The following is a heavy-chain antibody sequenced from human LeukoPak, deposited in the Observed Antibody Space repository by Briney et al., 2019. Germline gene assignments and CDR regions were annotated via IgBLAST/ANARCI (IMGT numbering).Heavy chain of an antibody. Sequence: SETLSLTCTVSGGSISSGGYYWSWIRQHPGKGLEWIGYIYYSGSTYYNPSLKSRVTISVDTSKNQFSLKLSSVTAADTPVYYCARGPSPKSRIAVAGNWFDPWGQGTLVTVSS. CDR1: GGSISSGGYY. CDR3: ARGPSPKSRIAVAGNWFDP. D-gene: IGHD6-19*01. V-gene: IGHV4-31*03. CDR2: IYYSGST. J-gene: IGHJ5*02.